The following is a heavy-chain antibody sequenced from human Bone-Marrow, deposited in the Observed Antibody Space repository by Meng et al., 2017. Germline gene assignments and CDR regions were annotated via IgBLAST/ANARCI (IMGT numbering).Heavy chain of an antibody. CDR2: INTNTGSP. D-gene: IGHD2-2*02. V-gene: IGHV7-4-1*02. Sequence: ASVKVSCKTSGYTFTSYAMNWVRQAPGQGLEWLGWINTNTGSPTYAQGFTGRFVFSLDTSVSTAYLQISSLKAEDTAVYYCARAPYTRGDWFDPWGQGTLVTVSS. CDR1: GYTFTSYA. J-gene: IGHJ5*02. CDR3: ARAPYTRGDWFDP.